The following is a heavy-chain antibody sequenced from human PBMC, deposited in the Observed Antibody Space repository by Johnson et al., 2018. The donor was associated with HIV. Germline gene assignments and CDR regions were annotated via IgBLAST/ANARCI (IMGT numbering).Heavy chain of an antibody. CDR3: ATVWRNEGRHSVDV. V-gene: IGHV3-23*04. J-gene: IGHJ3*01. CDR1: GFTFSSYA. CDR2: ISGTGGST. D-gene: IGHD1-1*01. Sequence: VQLVESGGDLVQPGGSLGLSCAASGFTFSSYAMSWVRQAPGRGLEWVSSISGTGGSTYYADSVKGRFAISRNNADNSLYLQMNSLRVEDTALYFCATVWRNEGRHSVDVWGLGTMVTVSS.